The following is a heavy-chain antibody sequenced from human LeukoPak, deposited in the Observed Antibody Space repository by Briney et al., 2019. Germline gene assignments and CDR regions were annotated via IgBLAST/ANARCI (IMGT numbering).Heavy chain of an antibody. D-gene: IGHD5-12*01. J-gene: IGHJ4*02. CDR3: AKARSAYALDI. CDR1: GFTFSSYV. V-gene: IGHV3-23*01. CDR2: LSGSGAST. Sequence: GGSLRLSCAASGFTFSSYVMSWLRQAPGKGLEWVSGLSGSGASTYYADPVKGRFTISRDNSKNTLYLQRSSLRAEDTAVYYCAKARSAYALDIGGKGTLDTVSS.